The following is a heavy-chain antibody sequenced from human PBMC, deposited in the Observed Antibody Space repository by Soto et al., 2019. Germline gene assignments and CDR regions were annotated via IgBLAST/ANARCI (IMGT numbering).Heavy chain of an antibody. J-gene: IGHJ5*01. CDR2: MHYSGAT. V-gene: IGHV4-39*01. CDR3: AIQVSNTSRRLSWCDS. D-gene: IGHD3-16*01. CDR1: GGSSSSSTYS. Sequence: SETLSLTCTASGGSSSSSTYSWGWIRQPPGKGLEWIGSMHYSGATYYNPSLKSRVSISVDTSKSQFSLKLTFVTAADTAVYFCAIQVSNTSRRLSWCDSWGQGPLVTGS.